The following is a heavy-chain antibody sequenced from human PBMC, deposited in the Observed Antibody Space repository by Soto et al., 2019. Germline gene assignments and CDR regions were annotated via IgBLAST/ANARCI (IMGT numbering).Heavy chain of an antibody. Sequence: LRLSCAGSLLTCRNDWLSWVRQAPGRGLEWVANINQDGSERYYVDSGRGRFTISRDNVENSLYLQLNSLRPEDTAVYYCAVYGYGVSAAAYWGQGTLVTVSS. CDR2: INQDGSER. V-gene: IGHV3-7*03. D-gene: IGHD4-17*01. CDR1: LLTCRNDW. CDR3: AVYGYGVSAAAY. J-gene: IGHJ4*02.